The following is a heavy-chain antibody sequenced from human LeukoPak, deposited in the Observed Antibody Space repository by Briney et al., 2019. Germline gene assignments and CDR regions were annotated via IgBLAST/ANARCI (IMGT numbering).Heavy chain of an antibody. Sequence: IGYIYHSGSTYYNPSLKSRVTISVDRSKNQFSLKLSSVTAADTAVYYCARDEYGGNNAFDIWGQGTMVTVSS. V-gene: IGHV4-30-2*01. J-gene: IGHJ3*02. CDR2: IYHSGST. D-gene: IGHD4-23*01. CDR3: ARDEYGGNNAFDI.